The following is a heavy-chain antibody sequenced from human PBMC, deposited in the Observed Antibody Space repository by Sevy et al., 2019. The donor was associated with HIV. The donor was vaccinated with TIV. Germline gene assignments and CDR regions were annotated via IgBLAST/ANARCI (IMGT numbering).Heavy chain of an antibody. CDR1: GFTFSDYY. CDR3: ARDRDIVVVVAGIPSYYYYGMDV. J-gene: IGHJ6*02. D-gene: IGHD2-15*01. Sequence: GGSLRLSCAASGFTFSDYYMSWIRQAPGKGLGWVSYISSSGSTIYYADSVKGRFTISRDNAKNSLYLQMNSLRAEDTAVYYCARDRDIVVVVAGIPSYYYYGMDVWGQGTTVTVSS. V-gene: IGHV3-11*01. CDR2: ISSSGSTI.